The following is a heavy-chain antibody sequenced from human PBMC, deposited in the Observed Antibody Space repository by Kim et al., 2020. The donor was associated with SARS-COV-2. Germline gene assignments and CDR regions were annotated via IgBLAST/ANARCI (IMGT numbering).Heavy chain of an antibody. J-gene: IGHJ4*02. Sequence: SPAFHGQVTISADKSISTAYLQWSSLKASDTAMYYCARRKIEYSSSGFDYWGQGTLVTVSS. D-gene: IGHD6-6*01. CDR3: ARRKIEYSSSGFDY. V-gene: IGHV5-51*01.